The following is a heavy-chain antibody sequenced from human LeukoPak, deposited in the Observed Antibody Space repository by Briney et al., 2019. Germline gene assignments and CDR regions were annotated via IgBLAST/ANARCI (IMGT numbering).Heavy chain of an antibody. Sequence: GGSLRLSCAASGFEFSIYWMSWVRQAPGKGLEWVANINGAGSGKDYVDSVKGRFTISRDNAKDSLSLQMSSLRVEDTAVYYCARERWLQPDYWGQGILVTVSS. V-gene: IGHV3-7*01. CDR3: ARERWLQPDY. CDR1: GFEFSIYW. J-gene: IGHJ4*02. CDR2: INGAGSGK. D-gene: IGHD5-24*01.